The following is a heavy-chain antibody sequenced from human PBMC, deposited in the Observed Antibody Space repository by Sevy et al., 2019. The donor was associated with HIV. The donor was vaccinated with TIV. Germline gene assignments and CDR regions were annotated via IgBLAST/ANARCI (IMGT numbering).Heavy chain of an antibody. Sequence: GGPLRLSCAASGFTFSSYAMSWVRQAPGKGLEWVSAISGSGGSTYYADSVKGRFTISRDNSKNTLYLQMNSLRAEDTAVYYCAKDPPYYYDSSGYYPPDYWGQGTLVTVSS. CDR2: ISGSGGST. CDR1: GFTFSSYA. D-gene: IGHD3-22*01. CDR3: AKDPPYYYDSSGYYPPDY. J-gene: IGHJ4*02. V-gene: IGHV3-23*01.